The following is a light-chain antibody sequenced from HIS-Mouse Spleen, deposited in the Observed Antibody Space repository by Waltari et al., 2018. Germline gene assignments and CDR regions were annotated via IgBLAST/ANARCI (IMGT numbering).Light chain of an antibody. CDR1: QGISSY. CDR3: QQLNSYPLT. V-gene: IGKV1-9*01. J-gene: IGKJ4*01. Sequence: DIQLTQSPSFLSASVGDRVTITCRASQGISSYLAWYQQKPGKAPKRLFYAASTLQSGVPSRFSGSGSGTEFTLTISSLQPEDFATYYCQQLNSYPLTFGGGTKVEIK. CDR2: AAS.